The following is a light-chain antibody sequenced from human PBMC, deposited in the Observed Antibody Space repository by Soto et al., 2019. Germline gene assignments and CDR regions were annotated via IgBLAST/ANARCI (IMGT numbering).Light chain of an antibody. CDR1: QTISSW. CDR3: QQANSFPVT. CDR2: KAS. V-gene: IGKV1-5*03. Sequence: DIQMTQSPSTLSGSVGDRVTITCRASQTISSWLAWYQQKPGKAPKLLIYKASTLKSGVPSRFSGSGSGREFTLTISSLQPEDFATYYCQQANSFPVTFGGGTKVEIK. J-gene: IGKJ4*01.